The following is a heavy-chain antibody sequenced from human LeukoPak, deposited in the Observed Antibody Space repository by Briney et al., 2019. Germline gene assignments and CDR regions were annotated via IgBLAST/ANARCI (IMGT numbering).Heavy chain of an antibody. J-gene: IGHJ4*02. D-gene: IGHD6-19*01. V-gene: IGHV4-61*02. Sequence: PSETLSLTCTVSGGSISSGGYYWSWIRQPAGKGLEWIGRIYTSGSTNYNPSLKSRVTMSVDTSKNHFSLKLSSVTAADTAVYYCARESSGWYYDYWGQGTLVTVSS. CDR3: ARESSGWYYDY. CDR2: IYTSGST. CDR1: GGSISSGGYY.